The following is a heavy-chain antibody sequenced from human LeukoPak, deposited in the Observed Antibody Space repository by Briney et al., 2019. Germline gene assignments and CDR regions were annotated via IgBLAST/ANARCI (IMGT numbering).Heavy chain of an antibody. V-gene: IGHV3-20*04. CDR3: ARVFVLDWNYRSGFDP. Sequence: GGSLRLSCVASGFTFDDYGMTWVRQAPGKGLEWVSGINWNGDSTGYADSVKGRFTMSRDNAKNSLYLQMNSLKAEDTALYYCARVFVLDWNYRSGFDPWGQGTLVTVSS. D-gene: IGHD1-7*01. CDR2: INWNGDST. CDR1: GFTFDDYG. J-gene: IGHJ5*02.